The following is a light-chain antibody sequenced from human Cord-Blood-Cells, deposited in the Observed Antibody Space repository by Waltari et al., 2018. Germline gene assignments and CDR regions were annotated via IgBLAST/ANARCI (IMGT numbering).Light chain of an antibody. CDR2: DVR. Sequence: QSALTQPASVSGSPGQSITLSCTGTSSDVGGYNHVSWYQQHPGKAPILMIYDVRTRPSGVSNRFSGSKSGNTASLTISGLQAEDEADYYCSSYTSSSTLVVFGGGTKLTVL. CDR3: SSYTSSSTLVV. CDR1: SSDVGGYNH. V-gene: IGLV2-14*01. J-gene: IGLJ2*01.